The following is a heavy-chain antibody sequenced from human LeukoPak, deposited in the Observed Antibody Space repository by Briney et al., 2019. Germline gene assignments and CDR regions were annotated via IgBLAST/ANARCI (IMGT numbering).Heavy chain of an antibody. CDR3: ARAGFSAGYYYYYMDV. CDR1: GYTFTGYY. CDR2: INPNSGGT. V-gene: IGHV1-2*02. Sequence: EASVKVSCKASGYTFTGYYMHWVRQASGQGLEWMGWINPNSGGTNYAQKFQGRVTMTRDTSISTAYMELSRLRSDDTAVYYCARAGFSAGYYYYYMDVWGKGTTVTVSS. J-gene: IGHJ6*03. D-gene: IGHD6-19*01.